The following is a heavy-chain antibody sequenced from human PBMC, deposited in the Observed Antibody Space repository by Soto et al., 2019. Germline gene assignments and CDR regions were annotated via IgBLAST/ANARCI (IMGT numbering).Heavy chain of an antibody. CDR1: GFRFGSYW. Sequence: EVQLVESGGGLVQPGGSLRLSCAASGFRFGSYWMSWVRQAPGKGLEWVANIKEDGSEKNYVDSVKGRFTVSRDNAKNSLYLQVNSLRVEDTAVYYCARYGDNWNDFDYWGQGTLVTVSS. J-gene: IGHJ4*02. D-gene: IGHD1-1*01. CDR2: IKEDGSEK. CDR3: ARYGDNWNDFDY. V-gene: IGHV3-7*01.